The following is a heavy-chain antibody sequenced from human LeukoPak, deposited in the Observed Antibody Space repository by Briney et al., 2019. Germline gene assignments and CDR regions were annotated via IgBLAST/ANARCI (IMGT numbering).Heavy chain of an antibody. V-gene: IGHV3-7*01. CDR2: MDEYGSDI. J-gene: IGHJ4*02. CDR3: ARPRGCGSARCNNFDY. Sequence: PGGSLRLSCVVSGFDFSGLSMSWVRQAPGKGLEWVAIMDEYGSDIFYVESVRGRFIISRANARNSLYLQMNNLRAEDTAVYYCARPRGCGSARCNNFDYWGRGTLVTVSS. D-gene: IGHD2-2*01. CDR1: GFDFSGLS.